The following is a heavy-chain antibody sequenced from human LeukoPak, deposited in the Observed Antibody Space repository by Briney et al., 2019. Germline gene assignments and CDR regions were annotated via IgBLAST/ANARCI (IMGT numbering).Heavy chain of an antibody. CDR2: INRGGST. J-gene: IGHJ4*02. V-gene: IGHV4-34*01. Sequence: SETLSLTCAVYGGSFSGHYWSWIRQPPGKGLEWIGEINRGGSTNYNPSLKNRVTMSVDTPKNQFSLRLSSVTAADTAVYYCARDYASGSYYEYWGQGTLVTVSS. CDR1: GGSFSGHY. CDR3: ARDYASGSYYEY. D-gene: IGHD3-10*01.